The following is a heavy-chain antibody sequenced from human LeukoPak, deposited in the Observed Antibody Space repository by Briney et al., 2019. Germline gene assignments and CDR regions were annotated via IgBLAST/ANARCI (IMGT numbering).Heavy chain of an antibody. D-gene: IGHD6-19*01. CDR3: AGLGVAALFHWFDP. Sequence: GGSLRLSCAASGFTFSSTYMSWVRQAPGKGLEGVSVIYSGGSTFYADSARGRFTISRDNSKNTLYLQMNSLRAEDTAVYFCAGLGVAALFHWFDPWGQGTLVTVSS. CDR1: GFTFSSTY. V-gene: IGHV3-66*01. CDR2: IYSGGST. J-gene: IGHJ5*02.